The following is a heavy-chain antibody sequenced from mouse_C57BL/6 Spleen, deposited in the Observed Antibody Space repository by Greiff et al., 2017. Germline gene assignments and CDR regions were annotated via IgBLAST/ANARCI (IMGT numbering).Heavy chain of an antibody. CDR3: ARHVAFDY. Sequence: EVQLMESGGGLVKPGGSLKLSCAASGFTFSSYTMSWVRQTPEKRLEWVATISGGGGNTYYPDSVKGRFTISRENAKNTLYLQMSSLRSEDTALYYCARHVAFDYWGQGTTLTVSS. V-gene: IGHV5-9*01. CDR2: ISGGGGNT. J-gene: IGHJ2*01. D-gene: IGHD1-1*01. CDR1: GFTFSSYT.